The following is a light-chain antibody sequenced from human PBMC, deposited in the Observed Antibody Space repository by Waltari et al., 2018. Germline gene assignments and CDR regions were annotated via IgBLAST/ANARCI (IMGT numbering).Light chain of an antibody. V-gene: IGLV3-1*01. CDR1: KLGDKY. CDR2: QDN. CDR3: QAWDGSAVV. J-gene: IGLJ2*01. Sequence: SYDLTQPPSVSVSPGQTATITCSGDKLGDKYVCWYQQKPGQSPVKVIYQDNKRPSGIPERFSASKSGNTATLTISGTQPMDEADYYCQAWDGSAVVFGGGTKLTVL.